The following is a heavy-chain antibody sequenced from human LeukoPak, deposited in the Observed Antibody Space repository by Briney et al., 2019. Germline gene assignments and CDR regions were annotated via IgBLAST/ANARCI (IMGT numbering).Heavy chain of an antibody. CDR3: ARDAAEDYYDSSGSFVY. J-gene: IGHJ4*02. D-gene: IGHD3-22*01. CDR2: ISAYNGNT. CDR1: GYTFSSYG. Sequence: ASVKVSCKASGYTFSSYGISWVRQAPGQGLEWMGWISAYNGNTNYAQKLQGRVTMTTDTSTRTAYLALRSLRSDDTAVYYCARDAAEDYYDSSGSFVYWGQGTLVTVSS. V-gene: IGHV1-18*01.